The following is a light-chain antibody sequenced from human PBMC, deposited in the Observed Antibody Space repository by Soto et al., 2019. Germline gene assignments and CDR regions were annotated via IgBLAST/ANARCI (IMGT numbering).Light chain of an antibody. CDR2: DAS. CDR3: QQYNSWWT. Sequence: DIPMTQSPSTLSASVGDRVTITCRASQSISSWLAWYQQKPGKAPKLLIYDASSWESGVPSRISGSGSGTEFTLTISSLQPDDFATYYRQQYNSWWTFGQGTKVEIK. J-gene: IGKJ1*01. CDR1: QSISSW. V-gene: IGKV1-5*01.